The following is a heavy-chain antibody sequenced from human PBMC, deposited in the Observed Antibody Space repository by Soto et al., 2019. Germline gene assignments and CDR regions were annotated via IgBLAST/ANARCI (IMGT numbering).Heavy chain of an antibody. CDR3: PRVVPYGGNSGFDY. CDR2: MNPNSGNT. CDR1: GYTFTSYD. Sequence: QVQLVQSGAEVKKPGASVKVSCKASGYTFTSYDINWVRQATGQGLEWMGWMNPNSGNTGYAQKFQGRVTMPRNTXXNPAYMELSRLRSEDKAGYYCPRVVPYGGNSGFDYWGQGTLVTVSS. D-gene: IGHD4-17*01. J-gene: IGHJ4*02. V-gene: IGHV1-8*01.